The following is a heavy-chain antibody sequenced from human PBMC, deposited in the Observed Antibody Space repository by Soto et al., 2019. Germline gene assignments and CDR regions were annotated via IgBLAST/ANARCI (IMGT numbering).Heavy chain of an antibody. D-gene: IGHD1-26*01. Sequence: SGGSLRLSCAASGFTFSRYTMNWVRQAPGKGLEWVSSISSSSSYIYYADSVKGRFTISRDNAKNSLYLQMNSLRAEDTAVYYCARGQVGATGEGFDYWGQGTLVTVSS. CDR3: ARGQVGATGEGFDY. CDR1: GFTFSRYT. J-gene: IGHJ4*02. CDR2: ISSSSSYI. V-gene: IGHV3-21*01.